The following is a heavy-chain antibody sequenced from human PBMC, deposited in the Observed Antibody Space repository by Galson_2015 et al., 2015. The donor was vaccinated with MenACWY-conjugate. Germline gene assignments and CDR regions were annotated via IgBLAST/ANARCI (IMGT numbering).Heavy chain of an antibody. CDR2: VAYDGACH. J-gene: IGHJ4*02. CDR3: ARGGILTMMYTAYFDL. CDR1: GLIFSDYA. V-gene: IGHV3-30*04. D-gene: IGHD3-22*01. Sequence: SLRLSCAASGLIFSDYAMHWVRQPPGKTLERVAVVAYDGACHYYADSVKGRFTVSRDNSKNTLYLQMNSLRDDDTAVYYCARGGILTMMYTAYFDLWGQGTLITVSS.